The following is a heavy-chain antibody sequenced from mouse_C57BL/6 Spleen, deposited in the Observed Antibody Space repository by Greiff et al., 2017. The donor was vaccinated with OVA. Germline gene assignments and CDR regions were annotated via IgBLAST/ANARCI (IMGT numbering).Heavy chain of an antibody. V-gene: IGHV1-5*01. D-gene: IGHD1-1*01. J-gene: IGHJ2*01. CDR1: GYTFTSYW. Sequence: VQLQQSGTVLARPGASVKMSCKTSGYTFTSYWMHWVKQRPGQGLEWIGAIYPGNSDTSYNQKFKGKAKLTAVTSASTAYMELSSLTNEDSAVYYCTKGTTVVARGDYFDYWGQGTTLTVSS. CDR3: TKGTTVVARGDYFDY. CDR2: IYPGNSDT.